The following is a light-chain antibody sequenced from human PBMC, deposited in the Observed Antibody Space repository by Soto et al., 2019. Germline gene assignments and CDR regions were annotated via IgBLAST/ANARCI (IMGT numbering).Light chain of an antibody. V-gene: IGKV3-20*01. Sequence: IVLSQSPAAVSSFQGDRVTHSCGASQSVSSNLAWYQQKPGQAPSLLIYGAFTRATGIPDRFSGSGSGTDFTLTISRLEPEDFAVYYCQQHETLITFGQGTRLEI. CDR3: QQHETLIT. CDR2: GAF. J-gene: IGKJ5*01. CDR1: QSVSSN.